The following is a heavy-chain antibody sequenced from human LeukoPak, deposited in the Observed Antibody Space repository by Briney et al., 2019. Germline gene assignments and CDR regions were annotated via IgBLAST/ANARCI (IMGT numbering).Heavy chain of an antibody. D-gene: IGHD3-3*01. CDR3: ARVLDYDFWSGYSNWFDP. Sequence: PGGSLRLSCAASGLTFSIYWMSWVRQAPGKGLEWVANIKQDGSEKYYVDSVKGRFTISRDNAKNSLYRQMNSLRAEDTAVYYCARVLDYDFWSGYSNWFDPWGQGTLVTVSS. CDR1: GLTFSIYW. V-gene: IGHV3-7*01. J-gene: IGHJ5*02. CDR2: IKQDGSEK.